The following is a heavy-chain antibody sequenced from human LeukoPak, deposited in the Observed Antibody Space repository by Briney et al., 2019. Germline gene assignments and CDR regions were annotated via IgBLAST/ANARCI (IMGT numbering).Heavy chain of an antibody. D-gene: IGHD3-10*01. CDR3: ARSSYGDDY. CDR1: GGSISSSSSY. J-gene: IGHJ4*02. CDR2: IYYSGST. V-gene: IGHV4-39*01. Sequence: SETLSLTCTVSGGSISSSSSYWGWIRQPPGEGLEWIGSIYYSGSTYYNPSLKSRVTISVDTSKNQFSLKLSSVTAADTAVYYCARSSYGDDYWGQGTLVTVSS.